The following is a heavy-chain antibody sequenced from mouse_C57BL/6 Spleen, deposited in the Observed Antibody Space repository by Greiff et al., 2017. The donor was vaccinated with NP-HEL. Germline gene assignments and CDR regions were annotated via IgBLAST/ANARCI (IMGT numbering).Heavy chain of an antibody. Sequence: EVMLVESGEGLVKPGGSLKLSCAASGFTFSSYAMSWVRQTPEKRLEWVAYISSGGDYIYYADTVKGRFTISRDNARNTLYLQMSSLKSEDTAMYYCTYSSGYVAWFAYWGQGTLVTVSA. CDR3: TYSSGYVAWFAY. V-gene: IGHV5-9-1*02. CDR1: GFTFSSYA. CDR2: ISSGGDYI. D-gene: IGHD3-2*02. J-gene: IGHJ3*01.